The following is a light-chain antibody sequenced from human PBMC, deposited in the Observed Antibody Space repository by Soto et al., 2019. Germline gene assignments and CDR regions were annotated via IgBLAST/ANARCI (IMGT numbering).Light chain of an antibody. V-gene: IGLV2-8*01. CDR1: SSDVGGYNY. J-gene: IGLJ2*01. Sequence: QSALTQPPSASGSPGQSVTISCTGTSSDVGGYNYVSWYQQHPGKAPKLIIYDVIKRPSGVPDRFSGSKSGNTASLTVSGLQAEDEADYYCSSYASSNNVLFGTGTKLTVL. CDR3: SSYASSNNVL. CDR2: DVI.